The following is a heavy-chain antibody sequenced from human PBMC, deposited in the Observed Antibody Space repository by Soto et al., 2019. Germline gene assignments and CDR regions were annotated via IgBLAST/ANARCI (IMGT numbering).Heavy chain of an antibody. CDR1: GGTFSSYA. Sequence: SVKVSCKASGGTFSSYAISWVRQAPGQGLEWMGGIIPIFGTANYAQKFQGRVTITADESTSTAYMELSSLRSEDTAVYYCARGRGDYPIYYYYGMDVWGQGTTVTVSS. D-gene: IGHD4-17*01. J-gene: IGHJ6*02. CDR3: ARGRGDYPIYYYYGMDV. V-gene: IGHV1-69*13. CDR2: IIPIFGTA.